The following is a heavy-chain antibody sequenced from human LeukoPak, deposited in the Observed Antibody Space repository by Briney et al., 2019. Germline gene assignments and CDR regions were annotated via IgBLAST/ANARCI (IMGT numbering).Heavy chain of an antibody. D-gene: IGHD3-10*01. Sequence: SETLSLTCAVYGGSFSGYYWSWIRQPPGKGLEWIGEINHSGSTNYNPSLKSRVTISVDTSKNQFSLKLSSVTAADTAVYYCARVPYYYGSGSYLRPGSGYDYWGQGTLVTVSS. CDR3: ARVPYYYGSGSYLRPGSGYDY. CDR2: INHSGST. J-gene: IGHJ4*02. V-gene: IGHV4-34*01. CDR1: GGSFSGYY.